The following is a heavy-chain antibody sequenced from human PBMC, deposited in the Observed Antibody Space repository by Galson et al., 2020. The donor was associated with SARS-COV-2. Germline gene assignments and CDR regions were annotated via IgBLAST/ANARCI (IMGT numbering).Heavy chain of an antibody. CDR1: GFTVSSNY. V-gene: IGHV3-53*04. Sequence: GESLQISCAASGFTVSSNYMSWVRQAPGTGLEWVSDIYSGGSTYYADSVQGRFTISRHNSKNTLYLQMNSLRAEDTAVYYCARDIVVYGMDVWCQGTTVAVSS. D-gene: IGHD3-22*01. CDR3: ARDIVVYGMDV. J-gene: IGHJ6*02. CDR2: IYSGGST.